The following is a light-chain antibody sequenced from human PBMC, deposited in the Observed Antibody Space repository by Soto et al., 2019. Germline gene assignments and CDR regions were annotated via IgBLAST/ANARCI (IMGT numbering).Light chain of an antibody. CDR3: QHYGTWPWT. Sequence: EIVLTQSPGTLSLSPGERATLSCRASQSVSSKLAWCQQKPGQAPRLLIFGASSRATGIPDRFRGSGSGTDFTLTISRLEPEDFAVYYCQHYGTWPWTFGQGTKVEIK. J-gene: IGKJ1*01. CDR2: GAS. V-gene: IGKV3-20*01. CDR1: QSVSSK.